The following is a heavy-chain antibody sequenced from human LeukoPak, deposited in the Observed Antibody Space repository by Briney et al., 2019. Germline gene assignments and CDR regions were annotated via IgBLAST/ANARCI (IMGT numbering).Heavy chain of an antibody. CDR2: ISYDGSNK. CDR1: GFTFSSYA. V-gene: IGHV3-30-3*01. CDR3: ARDRQNLKLRAAGTFDY. Sequence: GGPLRLSCAASGFTFSSYAMHWVRQAPGKGLEWVAVISYDGSNKYYADSVKGRFTISRDNSKDTLYLQMNSLRAEDTAVYYCARDRQNLKLRAAGTFDYWGQGTLVTVSS. D-gene: IGHD1-7*01. J-gene: IGHJ4*02.